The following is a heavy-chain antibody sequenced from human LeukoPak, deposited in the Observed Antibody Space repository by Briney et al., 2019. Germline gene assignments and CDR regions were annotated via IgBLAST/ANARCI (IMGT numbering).Heavy chain of an antibody. CDR1: GGSISSSSYY. Sequence: PSETLSLTCTVSGGSISSSSYYWGWIRQPPGKGLEWIGSIYYSGSTYYNPSLKSRVTISVDTSKSQFSLKLSSVTAADTAVYYCARGQLPGGSWFDPWGQGTLVTVSS. D-gene: IGHD5-24*01. J-gene: IGHJ5*02. CDR3: ARGQLPGGSWFDP. CDR2: IYYSGST. V-gene: IGHV4-39*01.